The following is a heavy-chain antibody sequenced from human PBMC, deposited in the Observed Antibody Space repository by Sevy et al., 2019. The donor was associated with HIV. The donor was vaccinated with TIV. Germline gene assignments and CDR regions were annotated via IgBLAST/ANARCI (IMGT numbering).Heavy chain of an antibody. V-gene: IGHV3-53*01. D-gene: IGHD3-16*01. Sequence: GGSLRLSCAASGFSVSSNYMSWVRQAPGKGPEWVSVLYSGGRISYADSVQGRFTISRDNSKNTLYLHMNSLRAEDTAVYYCAREDIVLGEDNYYGMDVWGQGTTVTVSS. CDR1: GFSVSSNY. CDR3: AREDIVLGEDNYYGMDV. CDR2: LYSGGRI. J-gene: IGHJ6*02.